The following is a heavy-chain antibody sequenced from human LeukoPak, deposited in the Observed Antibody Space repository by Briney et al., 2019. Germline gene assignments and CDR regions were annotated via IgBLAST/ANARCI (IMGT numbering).Heavy chain of an antibody. V-gene: IGHV4-34*01. CDR3: ARDYGGNWWFDP. CDR1: GGSFSGYY. CDR2: INHSGST. D-gene: IGHD4-23*01. J-gene: IGHJ5*02. Sequence: SETLSLTCAVYGGSFSGYYWSWIRQPPGKGLEWIGEINHSGSTNYNPSLKSRVTISVDTSKIHFSLKLSSVTAADTAVYYCARDYGGNWWFDPWGQGTLVTVSS.